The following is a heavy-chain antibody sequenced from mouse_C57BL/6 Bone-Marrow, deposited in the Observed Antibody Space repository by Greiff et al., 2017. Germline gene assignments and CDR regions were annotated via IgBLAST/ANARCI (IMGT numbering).Heavy chain of an antibody. CDR2: IWSGGST. D-gene: IGHD2-1*01. J-gene: IGHJ4*01. CDR1: GFSLTSYG. Sequence: QVQLQQSGPGLVQPSQSLSITCTVSGFSLTSYGVHWVRQPPGKGLEWLGVIWSGGSTDYNAAFISRLSISKDNSTSQVFFKMNSLQADDTAIYYCAVYGNYPLAMDYWGQGTSVTVSS. V-gene: IGHV2-4*01. CDR3: AVYGNYPLAMDY.